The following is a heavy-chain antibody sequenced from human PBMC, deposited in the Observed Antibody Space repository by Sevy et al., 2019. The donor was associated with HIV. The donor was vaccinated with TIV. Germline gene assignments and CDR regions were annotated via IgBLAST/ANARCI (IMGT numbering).Heavy chain of an antibody. J-gene: IGHJ6*02. Sequence: SETLSLTCAVYGGSISGYYWSWIRQPPGKGLEWIGEINHSGSTNYNPSLKSRVTISVDTSKNQFSLKLSSVTAADTAVYYCAVYSSRGYYYGMDVWGQGTTVTVSS. CDR3: AVYSSRGYYYGMDV. CDR2: INHSGST. D-gene: IGHD6-13*01. CDR1: GGSISGYY. V-gene: IGHV4-34*01.